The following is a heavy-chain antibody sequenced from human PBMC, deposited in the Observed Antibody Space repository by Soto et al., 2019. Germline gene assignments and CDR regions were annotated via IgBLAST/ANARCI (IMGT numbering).Heavy chain of an antibody. V-gene: IGHV3-23*01. CDR2: IGGTDGTT. CDR3: AKDYPTTDYGLEV. D-gene: IGHD1-1*01. Sequence: PGGSLRLSCVASGSGFGYYALIWVRQSPGKGLEWVSAIGGTDGTTYYAESVKGRFTISRDISMNTVFLQMNSLRAEDTALYYCAKDYPTTDYGLEVWGQGTTVTVSS. CDR1: GSGFGYYA. J-gene: IGHJ6*02.